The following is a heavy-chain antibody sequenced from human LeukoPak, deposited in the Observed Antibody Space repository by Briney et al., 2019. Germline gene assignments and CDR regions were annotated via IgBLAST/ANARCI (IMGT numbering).Heavy chain of an antibody. CDR1: GFTFSSYG. Sequence: GGTLRLSCAASGFTFSSYGLSWVRQAPGKGLEWVSAISASGGSTYYADSVKGRFTISRDNSKNRLYLQMNSLRAEDTAVYYCAKEYSGSFSPFPSYFDYWGQGALVTVSS. V-gene: IGHV3-23*01. CDR3: AKEYSGSFSPFPSYFDY. CDR2: ISASGGST. D-gene: IGHD1-26*01. J-gene: IGHJ4*02.